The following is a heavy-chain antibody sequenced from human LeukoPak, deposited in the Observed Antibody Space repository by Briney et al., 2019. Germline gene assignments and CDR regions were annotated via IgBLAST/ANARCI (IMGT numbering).Heavy chain of an antibody. Sequence: GRSLRLSCAASGFTFSSYGVHWVRQAPGKGLEWVAVIWYDGSNKYYADSVKGRFTISRDNSKNTLYLQMNSLRAEDTAVYYCAREKIAARKSYYYYGMDVWGQGTTVTVSS. CDR2: IWYDGSNK. CDR3: AREKIAARKSYYYYGMDV. J-gene: IGHJ6*02. D-gene: IGHD6-6*01. V-gene: IGHV3-33*01. CDR1: GFTFSSYG.